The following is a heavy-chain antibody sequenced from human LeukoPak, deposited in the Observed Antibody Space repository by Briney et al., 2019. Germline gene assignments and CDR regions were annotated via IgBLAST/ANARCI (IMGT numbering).Heavy chain of an antibody. CDR3: ARDRVPNSGSYYDYYYYYGMDV. J-gene: IGHJ6*02. Sequence: GASVKVSCKASGYTFTSYDINWVRQATGQGLEWMGWMNPNSGNTGYAQKFQGRVTMTRNTSISTAYMELSSLRSEDTAVYYCARDRVPNSGSYYDYYYYYGMDVWGQGTTVTVSS. CDR2: MNPNSGNT. D-gene: IGHD1-26*01. V-gene: IGHV1-8*01. CDR1: GYTFTSYD.